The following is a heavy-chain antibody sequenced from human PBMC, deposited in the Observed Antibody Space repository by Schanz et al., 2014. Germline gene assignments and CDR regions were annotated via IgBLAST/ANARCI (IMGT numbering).Heavy chain of an antibody. CDR2: IRPYNGHT. V-gene: IGHV1-18*01. CDR1: GYTFTDYG. Sequence: QVQLVQSGGEMKKPGASVKVSCKASGYTFTDYGLSWVRQAPGQGLEWLGWIRPYNGHTTYSQKVRDRVIFTTDTTANTAYMELRRLRSDDAAHYYWVSVPSRDVSFDLWGRGTLVTVSS. CDR3: VSVPSRDVSFDL. J-gene: IGHJ2*01. D-gene: IGHD3-16*01.